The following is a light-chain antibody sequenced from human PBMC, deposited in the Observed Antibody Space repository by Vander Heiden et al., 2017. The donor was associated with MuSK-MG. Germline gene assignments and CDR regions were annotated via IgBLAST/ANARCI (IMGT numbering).Light chain of an antibody. CDR3: QQYSSSFT. CDR2: DAS. J-gene: IGKJ3*01. V-gene: IGKV3-20*01. CDR1: QSVNKNY. Sequence: EIVLTQSPGTLSLSPGERGTLSCRASQSVNKNYLAWYQHKPGQAPRLLIYDASSRATGIPDRFSGSGSGTDFTLTISRLEPEDFAVYYCQQYSSSFTFGPGTKVHIK.